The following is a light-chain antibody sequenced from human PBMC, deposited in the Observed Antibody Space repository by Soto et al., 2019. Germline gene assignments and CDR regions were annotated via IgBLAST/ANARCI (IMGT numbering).Light chain of an antibody. CDR1: SSDIGAYNY. Sequence: QSALTQPASVSGSPGQSITISCTGTSSDIGAYNYVSWYQQHPGKAPKLMISEVSNRPSGVSNRFSGSKSGNTASLTISGLQAEDEADYHCCSYTTTSTWVFGGGTKVTVL. CDR2: EVS. V-gene: IGLV2-14*01. J-gene: IGLJ3*02. CDR3: CSYTTTSTWV.